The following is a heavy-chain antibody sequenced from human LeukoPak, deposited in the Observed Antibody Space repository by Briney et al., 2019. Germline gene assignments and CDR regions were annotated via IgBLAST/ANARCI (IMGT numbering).Heavy chain of an antibody. D-gene: IGHD5-24*01. V-gene: IGHV3-53*01. CDR2: IYSGGST. CDR3: ATSPVEMATTRSYWYFDL. J-gene: IGHJ2*01. Sequence: GGSLRLSCVASGFTLSSYNMKWVRQAPGKGLEWASVIYSGGSTYYAGSVKGRFTISRDNSKNTLYLQMNSLRAEDTAVYYCATSPVEMATTRSYWYFDLWGRGTLVTVSS. CDR1: GFTLSSYN.